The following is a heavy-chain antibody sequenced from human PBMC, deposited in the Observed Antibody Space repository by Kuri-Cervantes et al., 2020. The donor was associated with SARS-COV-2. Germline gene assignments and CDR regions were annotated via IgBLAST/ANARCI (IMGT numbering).Heavy chain of an antibody. CDR2: INPNSGGT. Sequence: ASVKVSCKASGYTFTGYYMHWVRQAPGQELEWMGWINPNSGGTNYAQKFQGWVTMTRDTSSTGYMELSRLRSDDTAVYYCARGMVRGLIQSYYYGMDVWGQGTTVTVSS. CDR3: ARGMVRGLIQSYYYGMDV. J-gene: IGHJ6*02. V-gene: IGHV1-2*04. D-gene: IGHD3-10*01. CDR1: GYTFTGYY.